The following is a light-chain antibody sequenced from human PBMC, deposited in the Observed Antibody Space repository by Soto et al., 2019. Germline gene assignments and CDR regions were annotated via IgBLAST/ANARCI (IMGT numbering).Light chain of an antibody. CDR1: SSNIGAGYD. CDR2: GNS. J-gene: IGLJ2*01. Sequence: HSVLTQPPSVSGAPGQRVTISCTGSSSNIGAGYDVHWYQQLPGTAPKLLIYGNSNRPSGVPHRFSGSKSGTSASLAITGLQAEDEADYYCQSYDSSLNGPVFGGGTKLTVL. V-gene: IGLV1-40*01. CDR3: QSYDSSLNGPV.